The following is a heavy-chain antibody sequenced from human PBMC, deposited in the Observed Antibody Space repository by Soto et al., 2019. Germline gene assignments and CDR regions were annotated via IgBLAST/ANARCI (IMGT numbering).Heavy chain of an antibody. J-gene: IGHJ3*02. V-gene: IGHV3-23*01. CDR3: AKDPGSDVGATTAFDI. CDR2: ISGSGGST. CDR1: GFTFSSYA. Sequence: GGSLRLSCAASGFTFSSYAMSWVRQAPGKGLEWVSAISGSGGSTYYADSVKGRFTISRDNSKNTLYLQMNSLRAEDTAVYYCAKDPGSDVGATTAFDIWGQGTMVTVSS. D-gene: IGHD1-26*01.